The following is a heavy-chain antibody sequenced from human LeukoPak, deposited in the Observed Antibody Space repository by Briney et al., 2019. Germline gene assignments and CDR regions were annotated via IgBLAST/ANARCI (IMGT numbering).Heavy chain of an antibody. CDR3: ATVRSGSWDWFDP. D-gene: IGHD3-10*01. CDR2: INGDGSTT. CDR1: GLAFSNAW. J-gene: IGHJ5*02. V-gene: IGHV3-74*01. Sequence: GGSLRLSCAASGLAFSNAWMSWVRQAPGKGLEWVSRINGDGSTTTYVDSVKGRFTIYRDNAKNTAYLQMNSLRVEDTAVYYCATVRSGSWDWFDPWGQGTLVTVSS.